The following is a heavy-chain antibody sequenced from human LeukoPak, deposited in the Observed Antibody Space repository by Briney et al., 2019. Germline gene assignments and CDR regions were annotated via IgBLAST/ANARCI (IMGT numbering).Heavy chain of an antibody. D-gene: IGHD2-21*02. CDR1: GFTFSSYW. Sequence: PGRSLRLSCVASGFTFSSYWMNWVRQTPGKGLVWVSQINSDGSDTTYADSVKGRFTISRDNAKNTLYLQMYSLRADDTAVYYCSGGGSIEVTGYWGQGTLVTVSS. V-gene: IGHV3-74*01. CDR2: INSDGSDT. J-gene: IGHJ4*02. CDR3: SGGGSIEVTGY.